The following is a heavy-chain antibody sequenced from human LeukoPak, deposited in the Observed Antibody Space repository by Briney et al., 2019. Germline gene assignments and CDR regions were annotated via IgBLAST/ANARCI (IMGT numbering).Heavy chain of an antibody. V-gene: IGHV3-64*01. D-gene: IGHD3-10*01. Sequence: GGSLRLSCAASGSTFSVSGMHWVRQAPGKGLEYVSVISSNGGSTSYANSVKGRFTISRDNSKNTLYLQMGSLRAEDMAVYYCARDLSGGGLDYWGQGTLVTVSS. J-gene: IGHJ4*02. CDR3: ARDLSGGGLDY. CDR1: GSTFSVSG. CDR2: ISSNGGST.